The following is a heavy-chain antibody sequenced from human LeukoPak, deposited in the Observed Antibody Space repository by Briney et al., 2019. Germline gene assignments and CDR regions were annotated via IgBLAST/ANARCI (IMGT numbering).Heavy chain of an antibody. CDR1: GASVSSYF. J-gene: IGHJ3*02. D-gene: IGHD1-1*01. Sequence: PSETLSLTCTVSGASVSSYFWSWIRQPAGKGLEWIGRIHPIGTTNYNPSLEGRVAISVDKSKNHFSLNVNSLTAADTAVYCCARDTTPDVSRVGALDIWGQGTMVTVSS. CDR2: IHPIGTT. CDR3: ARDTTPDVSRVGALDI. V-gene: IGHV4-4*07.